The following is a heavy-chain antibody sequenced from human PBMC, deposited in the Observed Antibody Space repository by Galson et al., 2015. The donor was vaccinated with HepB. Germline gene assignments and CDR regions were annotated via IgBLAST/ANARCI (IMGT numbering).Heavy chain of an antibody. Sequence: QSGAEVKKPGESLKISCKESGYRFSRFWIGWVRQMPGKGLEWMGIIYPGDSDTRYSPSFQGQVTISADKSISTAYLQWSSLKASDTAMYYCATITAQDYDFWSGPFDYWGQGTLVTVSS. CDR2: IYPGDSDT. CDR1: GYRFSRFW. V-gene: IGHV5-51*01. J-gene: IGHJ4*02. D-gene: IGHD3-3*01. CDR3: ATITAQDYDFWSGPFDY.